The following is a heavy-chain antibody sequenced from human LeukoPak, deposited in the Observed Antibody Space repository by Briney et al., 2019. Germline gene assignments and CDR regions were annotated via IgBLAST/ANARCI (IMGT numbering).Heavy chain of an antibody. J-gene: IGHJ4*02. D-gene: IGHD2-21*02. CDR2: INPNSGGT. Sequence: ASVKVSCKASGYTFTCYYMHWVRQAPGQGLEWMGWINPNSGGTNYAQKFQGRVTMTRDTSISTAYMELSRLRSDDTAVYYCARDHCGGDCYSVSDYWGQGTLVTVSS. CDR3: ARDHCGGDCYSVSDY. CDR1: GYTFTCYY. V-gene: IGHV1-2*02.